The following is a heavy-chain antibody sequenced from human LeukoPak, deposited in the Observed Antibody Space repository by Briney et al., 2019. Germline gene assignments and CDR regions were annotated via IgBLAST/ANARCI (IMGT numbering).Heavy chain of an antibody. Sequence: GGSLRLSCAGSGFSFSSYGMHWVRQAPGKGLEWMAFIRSDGSNKYYADSVKGRFTISRDNSKNTLYLQMNSLRAEDTAVYYCASGEDYDSSGYRYFDYWGQGTLVTVSS. D-gene: IGHD3-22*01. V-gene: IGHV3-30*02. CDR2: IRSDGSNK. CDR3: ASGEDYDSSGYRYFDY. CDR1: GFSFSSYG. J-gene: IGHJ4*02.